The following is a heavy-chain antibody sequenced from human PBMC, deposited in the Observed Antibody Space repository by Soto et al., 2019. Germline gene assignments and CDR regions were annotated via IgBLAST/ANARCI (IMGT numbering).Heavy chain of an antibody. CDR1: GYTFTDYY. CDR3: FIAAAGAYYFDY. CDR2: VDPEDGET. V-gene: IGHV1-69-2*01. Sequence: ASVKVSCKVSGYTFTDYYMHWVQQAPGKGLEWMGLVDPEDGETIYAEKFQGRVTITADTSTDTAYMELSSLRSEDTAVYYCFIAAAGAYYFDYWGQGTLVTVSS. J-gene: IGHJ4*02. D-gene: IGHD6-13*01.